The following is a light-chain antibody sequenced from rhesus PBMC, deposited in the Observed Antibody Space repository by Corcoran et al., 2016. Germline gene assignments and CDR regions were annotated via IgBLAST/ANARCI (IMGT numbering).Light chain of an antibody. J-gene: IGLJ1*01. CDR3: HSYTTSDSYI. CDR2: RVT. Sequence: QSAPIQSPSVSGYRGQSVTIPCTGTSRDIWRYDFVSWYRQTPGSTPKLMIYRVTMRPSGVSDRFSGSKSGNTASLTISGLPAEDVADYYCHSYTTSDSYILGAGTRLTVL. V-gene: IGLV2-11*01. CDR1: SRDIWRYDF.